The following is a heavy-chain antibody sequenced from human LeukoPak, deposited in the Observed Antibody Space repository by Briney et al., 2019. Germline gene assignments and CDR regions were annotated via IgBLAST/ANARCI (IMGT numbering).Heavy chain of an antibody. J-gene: IGHJ4*02. CDR3: ARQRGSGCLDY. D-gene: IGHD6-19*01. V-gene: IGHV3-7*01. Sequence: GGSLRLSCAASRLTLSNYWMSWVRQAPGKGLEWVANIRQDGSETYYVDSVKGRFTISRDNAKNSLSLQMNSLRAEDTAVYYCARQRGSGCLDYWGQGTLVTVSS. CDR2: IRQDGSET. CDR1: RLTLSNYW.